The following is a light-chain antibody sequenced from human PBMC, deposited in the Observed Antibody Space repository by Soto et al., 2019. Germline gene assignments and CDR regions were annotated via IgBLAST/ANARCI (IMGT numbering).Light chain of an antibody. CDR3: XXYGTAPLT. Sequence: EVVLTQSPGTLSLSPGERATLSCRASQSVAANYLAWYQQKRGQAPRLLIYGASSRATGIPDRFSGSGSGTDFTLXXXRLXXXDXXXXXXXXYGTAPLTFGPGTKVDIK. J-gene: IGKJ4*01. CDR1: QSVAANY. V-gene: IGKV3-20*01. CDR2: GAS.